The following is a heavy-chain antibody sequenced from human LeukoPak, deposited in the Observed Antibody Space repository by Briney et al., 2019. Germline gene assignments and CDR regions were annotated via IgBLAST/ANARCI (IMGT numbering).Heavy chain of an antibody. D-gene: IGHD6-13*01. Sequence: SETLSLTCTVSGGSIGSYYWSWIRQPPGKGLEWIGYIYYSGSTNYNPSLKSRVTISVDTSKNQLSLKLSSVTAADTAVYYCARESHLERRGSIAAAGTSFDYWGQGTLVTVSS. J-gene: IGHJ4*02. CDR2: IYYSGST. CDR3: ARESHLERRGSIAAAGTSFDY. V-gene: IGHV4-59*01. CDR1: GGSIGSYY.